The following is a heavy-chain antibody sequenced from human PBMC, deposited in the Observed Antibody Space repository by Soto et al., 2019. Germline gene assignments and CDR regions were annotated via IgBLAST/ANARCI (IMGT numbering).Heavy chain of an antibody. Sequence: PSETLSLTCAVSGYSIISGYYCGWIRQPPGKGLEWIGSIYYTGTTYYNPSLKSRVTISVDRSKNQFSLKLSSVTAADTAVYYCARGSGNYGNYYYYGMDVWGQGTTVTVSS. J-gene: IGHJ6*02. CDR3: ARGSGNYGNYYYYGMDV. V-gene: IGHV4-38-2*01. CDR2: IYYTGTT. D-gene: IGHD1-26*01. CDR1: GYSIISGYY.